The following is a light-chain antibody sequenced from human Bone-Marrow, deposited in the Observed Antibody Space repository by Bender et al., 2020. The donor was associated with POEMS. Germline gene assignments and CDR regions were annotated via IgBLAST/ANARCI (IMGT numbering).Light chain of an antibody. Sequence: QSALTQPPSVSGSPGQSVTISCTGTSSDIGDYDRVSWYQQPPGTAPKLLIYEVNYRPSGVPDRFSGSKSGTSASLAISGLRSEDEADYYCATWDDSLSGWVFGGGTKLTVL. J-gene: IGLJ3*02. CDR2: EVN. CDR3: ATWDDSLSGWV. CDR1: SSDIGDYDR. V-gene: IGLV2-18*01.